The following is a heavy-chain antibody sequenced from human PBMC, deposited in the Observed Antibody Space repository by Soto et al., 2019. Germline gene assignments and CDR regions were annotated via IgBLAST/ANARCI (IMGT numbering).Heavy chain of an antibody. Sequence: VQLLESGGGLVQPGTSLRLSCAASGFTFSSYAMSWVRQAPGKGLEWVSAISGSGGITYYADSVKGRFTIFRDNSKNTLYLQMNTLRAEYPAVYYCARDPNQPLRWYDYWGQRTLATASS. V-gene: IGHV3-23*01. CDR3: ARDPNQPLRWYDY. D-gene: IGHD4-17*01. CDR2: ISGSGGIT. CDR1: GFTFSSYA. J-gene: IGHJ4*02.